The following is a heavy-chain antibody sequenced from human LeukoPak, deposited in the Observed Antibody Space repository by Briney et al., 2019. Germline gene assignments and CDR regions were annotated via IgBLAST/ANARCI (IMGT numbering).Heavy chain of an antibody. J-gene: IGHJ6*03. CDR3: ARDAGTILGVVIINSYYYMDV. CDR2: ISAYNGNT. D-gene: IGHD3-3*01. Sequence: ASVKVSCKASGYTFTSYGIIWVRQAPGQGLEWMGWISAYNGNTNYAQKLQGRVTMTTDTSTSTAYMELRSLRSDDTAVYYCARDAGTILGVVIINSYYYMDVWGKGTTVTVSS. V-gene: IGHV1-18*01. CDR1: GYTFTSYG.